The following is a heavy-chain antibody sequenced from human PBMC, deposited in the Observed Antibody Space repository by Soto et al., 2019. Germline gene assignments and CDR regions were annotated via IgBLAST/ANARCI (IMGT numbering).Heavy chain of an antibody. V-gene: IGHV1-3*01. CDR1: GYIFTSYA. J-gene: IGHJ4*02. CDR3: ATQAYYFDSSGYTDY. D-gene: IGHD3-22*01. Sequence: ASVKVSCKASGYIFTSYAIHWVRQAPGQRLEWMGWINAGNGNTKYSQKFQGRVTITRDTSATTAYMELSSLRSEDTAVYYRATQAYYFDSSGYTDYWGQGTLVTVSS. CDR2: INAGNGNT.